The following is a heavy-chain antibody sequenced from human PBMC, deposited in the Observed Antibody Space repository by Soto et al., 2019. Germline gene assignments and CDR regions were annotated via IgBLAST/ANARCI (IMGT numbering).Heavy chain of an antibody. CDR1: GFTFTEYA. D-gene: IGHD6-19*01. CDR2: INAGTGDT. CDR3: ATDYADISVAGIPLLAH. Sequence: QVQLVQSGAEVRKSGASVNVSCKASGFTFTEYAMHWVRQAPGQRLEWMGWINAGTGDTRYSQTLQGRVTITRDTSASTVYMDLSSLRSDDTAVYYCATDYADISVAGIPLLAHWGQGSLVTVSS. V-gene: IGHV1-3*01. J-gene: IGHJ4*01.